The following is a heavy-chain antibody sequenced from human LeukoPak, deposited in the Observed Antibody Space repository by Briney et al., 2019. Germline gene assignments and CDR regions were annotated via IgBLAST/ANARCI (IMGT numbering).Heavy chain of an antibody. D-gene: IGHD3-22*01. J-gene: IGHJ4*02. CDR2: IYYSGST. Sequence: PSETLSLTCTVSGGSISSSSYYWGWIRQPPGKGLEWIGYIYYSGSTNYKSSLKSRVTISVDTSKNQFSLKLTSVTAADTAVYYCARYSDSSGYYDYWGQGTLVTVSS. CDR1: GGSISSSSYY. CDR3: ARYSDSSGYYDY. V-gene: IGHV4-61*05.